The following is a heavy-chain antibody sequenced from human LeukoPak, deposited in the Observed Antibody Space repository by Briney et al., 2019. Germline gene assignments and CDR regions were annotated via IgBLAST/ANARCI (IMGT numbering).Heavy chain of an antibody. CDR1: GGSISSSSYY. J-gene: IGHJ5*02. CDR2: INHSGST. Sequence: SETLSLTCTVSGGSISSSSYYWGWIRQPPGKGLEWIGEINHSGSTNYNPSLKSRVTISVDTSKNQFSLKLSSVTAADTAVYYCATLNGVSTYNWFDPWGQGTLVTVSS. CDR3: ATLNGVSTYNWFDP. V-gene: IGHV4-39*07. D-gene: IGHD2-8*01.